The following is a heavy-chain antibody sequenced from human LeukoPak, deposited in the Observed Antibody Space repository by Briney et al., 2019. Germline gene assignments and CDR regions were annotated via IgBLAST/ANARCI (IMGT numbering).Heavy chain of an antibody. CDR2: IYFSGTT. CDR3: ASDAHCTGVSCYSPYNWFDP. CDR1: GGSISSSSYY. J-gene: IGHJ5*02. Sequence: SETLSLTCTVSGGSISSSSYYWGWIRQPPGKGLEWIGSIYFSGTTYYNPSLQSRVTISVDTAKNQFSLKVTSVTAADTAAYYCASDAHCTGVSCYSPYNWFDPWGQGTLVTVSS. V-gene: IGHV4-39*07. D-gene: IGHD2-15*01.